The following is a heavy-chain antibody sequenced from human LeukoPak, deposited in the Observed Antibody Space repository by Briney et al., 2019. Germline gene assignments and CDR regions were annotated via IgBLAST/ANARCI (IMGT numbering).Heavy chain of an antibody. J-gene: IGHJ4*02. CDR1: GGSFSGYY. Sequence: PSETLSLTCAVYGGSFSGYYWSWIRQPPGQGLEWIGEITHSGSTTYNPSLKSRVTISVGTSKNQFSLKLSSVTAADTAVYYCARRGSKKSGSGSYRYWGQGTLVTVSS. CDR2: ITHSGST. D-gene: IGHD3-10*01. V-gene: IGHV4-34*01. CDR3: ARRGSKKSGSGSYRY.